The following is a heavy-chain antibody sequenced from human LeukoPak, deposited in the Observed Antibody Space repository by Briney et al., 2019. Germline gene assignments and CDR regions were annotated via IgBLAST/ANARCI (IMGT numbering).Heavy chain of an antibody. CDR2: IAHIGST. V-gene: IGHV4-59*01. Sequence: PSETLSLTCTVSGASISSYYWSWIRQPPGKGLEWVGHIAHIGSTNYNPSLNGRVTISRDTSKKQLSLKLSSVTAADTAVYFCARENWGSGHFLDYWAGEPWSPSSQ. J-gene: IGHJ4*02. CDR1: GASISSYY. CDR3: ARENWGSGHFLDY. D-gene: IGHD7-27*01.